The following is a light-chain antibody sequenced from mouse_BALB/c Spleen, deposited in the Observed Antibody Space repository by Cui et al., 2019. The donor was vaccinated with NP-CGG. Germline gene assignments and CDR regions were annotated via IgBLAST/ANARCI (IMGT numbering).Light chain of an antibody. Sequence: AAVTQESALTTSPAETVTLTCRSSTGAVTTSNYANWVQEKPDHLFTGLIGGTNNRAPGVPARFSGSLIGHKAALTITGAQTEDEAIYFCALWYSNHWVFGGGTKLTVL. J-gene: IGLJ1*01. V-gene: IGLV1*01. CDR1: TGAVTTSNY. CDR2: GTN. CDR3: ALWYSNHWV.